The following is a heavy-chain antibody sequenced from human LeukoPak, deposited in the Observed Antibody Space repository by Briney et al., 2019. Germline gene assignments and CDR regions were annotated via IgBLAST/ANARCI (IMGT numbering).Heavy chain of an antibody. J-gene: IGHJ4*02. V-gene: IGHV4-30-4*01. CDR3: ARWGAAAGSYYFDY. CDR2: IYYSGST. Sequence: PSETLSLTCTVSGGSISSGDYYWSWIRQPPGKCLEWIGYIYYSGSTYYNPSLKSRVTISVDTSKNQFSLKLSSVTAADTAVYYCARWGAAAGSYYFDYWGQGTLVTVSS. D-gene: IGHD6-13*01. CDR1: GGSISSGDYY.